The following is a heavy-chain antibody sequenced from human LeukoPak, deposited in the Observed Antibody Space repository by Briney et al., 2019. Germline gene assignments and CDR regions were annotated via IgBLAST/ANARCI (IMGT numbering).Heavy chain of an antibody. D-gene: IGHD6-19*01. J-gene: IGHJ3*02. CDR1: GGSISSYY. V-gene: IGHV4-59*08. CDR2: IYYSGST. Sequence: SETLSLTCTVSGGSISSYYWSWIRQPPGKGLEWIGYIYYSGSTNYNPPLKSRVSISVDTSKNQFSLKLSSVTAADTAVYYCARPYSSGWYGAFDIWGQGTMVTVSS. CDR3: ARPYSSGWYGAFDI.